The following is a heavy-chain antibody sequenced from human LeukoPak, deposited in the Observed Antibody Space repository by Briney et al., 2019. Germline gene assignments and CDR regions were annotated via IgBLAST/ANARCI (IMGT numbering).Heavy chain of an antibody. Sequence: SQTLSLTCAVSGGSISSGGYSWSWIRQPPGKGLEWIGYIYYSGSTYYNPSLKSRVTISVDTSKNQFSLNLSSVTAADTAVYYCARGDGYTEDYWGQGTLVTVSS. J-gene: IGHJ4*02. CDR3: ARGDGYTEDY. CDR1: GGSISSGGYS. CDR2: IYYSGST. D-gene: IGHD5-24*01. V-gene: IGHV4-30-2*05.